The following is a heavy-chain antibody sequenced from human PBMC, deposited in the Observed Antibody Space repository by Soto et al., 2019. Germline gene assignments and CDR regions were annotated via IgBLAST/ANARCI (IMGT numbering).Heavy chain of an antibody. CDR3: AKTESFNGYYNAFDS. V-gene: IGHV3-53*01. D-gene: IGHD3-9*01. CDR1: GFTVSNNY. Sequence: GGSLRLSCAVSGFTVSNNYMSWVRQAPGKGLEWVSTVSGGGGSTYYADSVKGRFTISRDNSGNTVYLQMNSLNAGDTALYYCAKTESFNGYYNAFDSWGQGTRVTVSS. J-gene: IGHJ4*02. CDR2: SGGGGST.